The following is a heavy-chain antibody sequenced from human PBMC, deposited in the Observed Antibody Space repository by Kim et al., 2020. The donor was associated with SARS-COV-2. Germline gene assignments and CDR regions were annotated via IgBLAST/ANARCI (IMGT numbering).Heavy chain of an antibody. Sequence: SETLSLTCTVSGGSISSSSYYWGWIRQPPGKGREWIGSIYYSGSTYYNPSLESRVTISVDTSKNQFSLKLSSVTAADTAVYHCARHLSLYGSGSYYSEGWFDPWGQGTLVTVCS. CDR2: IYYSGST. CDR3: ARHLSLYGSGSYYSEGWFDP. V-gene: IGHV4-39*01. D-gene: IGHD3-10*01. CDR1: GGSISSSSYY. J-gene: IGHJ5*02.